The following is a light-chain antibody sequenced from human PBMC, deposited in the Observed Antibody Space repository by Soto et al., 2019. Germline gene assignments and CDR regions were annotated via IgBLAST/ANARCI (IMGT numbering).Light chain of an antibody. CDR3: SSYTSSSTLV. J-gene: IGLJ1*01. CDR1: SSDVGGYNY. Sequence: QSVLTQPASVSGSPGQSITISCTGTSSDVGGYNYVSWYQQHPGKAPKLMIYEVNSRPSGVSNRFSGSKSGNMASLTISGLQAEDEADYYCSSYTSSSTLVFGTGTKLTVL. CDR2: EVN. V-gene: IGLV2-14*01.